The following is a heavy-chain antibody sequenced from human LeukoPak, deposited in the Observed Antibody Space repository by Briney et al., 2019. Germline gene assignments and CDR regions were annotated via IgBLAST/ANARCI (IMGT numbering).Heavy chain of an antibody. V-gene: IGHV4-39*07. CDR1: GGSISSSSYY. CDR3: AREYSYGYEDWFDP. Sequence: SETLSLTCTVSGGSISSSSYYWGRIRLPPGKGLEWIGSIYYSGSTYYNPSLKSRVTISVDTSKNQFSLKLTSVTAADMAVYYCAREYSYGYEDWFDPWGQGTLVTVSS. J-gene: IGHJ5*02. CDR2: IYYSGST. D-gene: IGHD5-18*01.